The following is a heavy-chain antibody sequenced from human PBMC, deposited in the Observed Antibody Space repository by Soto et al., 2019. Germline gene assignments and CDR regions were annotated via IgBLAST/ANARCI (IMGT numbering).Heavy chain of an antibody. D-gene: IGHD6-19*01. V-gene: IGHV4-59*01. CDR3: GRGGWCLGL. CDR1: GGSLRNYY. Sequence: SETLSLTCTVSGGSLRNYYWSWIRQPPGKGLERIGYVYYSGSTNYNPSLKSRVTLSVDTSKNQFSLKLSSVTTADAAAYFCGRGGWCLGLWGQGTLVTVSS. CDR2: VYYSGST. J-gene: IGHJ4*01.